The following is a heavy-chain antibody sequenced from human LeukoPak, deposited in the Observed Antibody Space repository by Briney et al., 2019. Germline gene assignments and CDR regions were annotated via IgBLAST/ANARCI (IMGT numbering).Heavy chain of an antibody. CDR1: GFTLSSYA. J-gene: IGHJ6*04. D-gene: IGHD3-10*01. Sequence: GGSLRLSCAASGFTLSSYAMSWVRQGPGKGLEWVSAISVSGNTYHADSVKGRFTISRDSAKNMLFLQMNRLRAEDTAVYYCAKSPYFYNSGRSVDVWGKGTTVTVSS. V-gene: IGHV3-23*01. CDR2: ISVSGNT. CDR3: AKSPYFYNSGRSVDV.